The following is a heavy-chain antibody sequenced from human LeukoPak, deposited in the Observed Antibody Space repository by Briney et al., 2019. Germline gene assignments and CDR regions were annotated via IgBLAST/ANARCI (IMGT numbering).Heavy chain of an antibody. D-gene: IGHD6-19*01. J-gene: IGHJ4*02. Sequence: PSETLSLTCTVSGGSISSRNYCWGWIRQPPGKGLEWIGNIYYSGGTYYNPSLKSRVTISVDTSKNQFSLKLSSVTAADTAVHYCAREVAGTPWIDNWGQGTLVTVSS. CDR2: IYYSGGT. CDR1: GGSISSRNYC. V-gene: IGHV4-39*02. CDR3: AREVAGTPWIDN.